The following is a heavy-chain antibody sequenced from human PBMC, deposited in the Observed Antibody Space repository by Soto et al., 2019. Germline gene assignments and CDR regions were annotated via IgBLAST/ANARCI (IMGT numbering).Heavy chain of an antibody. V-gene: IGHV3-23*01. J-gene: IGHJ4*02. D-gene: IGHD6-19*01. Sequence: GGSLRLSCAASGFAFSSHAMSWVRQAPGKGLEWVSAISGSGGSTYYADSVKGRFTISRDNPKNTLYLKMKSLRAEDTAVYSCARDDVAGVYYFAYWGQGP. CDR2: ISGSGGST. CDR1: GFAFSSHA. CDR3: ARDDVAGVYYFAY.